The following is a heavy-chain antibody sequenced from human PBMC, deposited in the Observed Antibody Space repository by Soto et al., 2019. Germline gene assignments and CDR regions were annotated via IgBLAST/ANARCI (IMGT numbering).Heavy chain of an antibody. D-gene: IGHD1-26*01. CDR3: ASHVGSGYSDY. J-gene: IGHJ4*02. V-gene: IGHV4-59*13. Sequence: QVQLQESGPGLVKPSETLSLTCNVSGSSISDYYWSWIRQPPGKGLEWIGYIYTSGNTNYNPSLKRRVTISVDTSKNQFSLKLRSVTAADTAVYYSASHVGSGYSDYWGQGTLVTVSS. CDR2: IYTSGNT. CDR1: GSSISDYY.